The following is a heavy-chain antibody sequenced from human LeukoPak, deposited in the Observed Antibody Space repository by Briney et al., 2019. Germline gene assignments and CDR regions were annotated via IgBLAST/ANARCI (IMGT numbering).Heavy chain of an antibody. J-gene: IGHJ4*02. D-gene: IGHD3-22*01. CDR2: ISNNGGST. CDR1: GFTFSSYA. Sequence: PGGSLTLPCSPSGFTFSSYAMHWVRQAPGKGLEYVSAISNNGGSTYYADSVKGRFTISRDNSKNTLYLKMSSLRAEDTAVYYCVKEAPSFVDSSGYCLPSYFDYWGQGTLVTVAS. CDR3: VKEAPSFVDSSGYCLPSYFDY. V-gene: IGHV3-64D*06.